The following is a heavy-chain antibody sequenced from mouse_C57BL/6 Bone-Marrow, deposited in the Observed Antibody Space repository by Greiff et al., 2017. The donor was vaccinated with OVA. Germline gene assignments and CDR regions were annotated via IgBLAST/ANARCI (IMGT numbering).Heavy chain of an antibody. J-gene: IGHJ2*01. D-gene: IGHD1-2*01. CDR3: ARSAITTLDY. CDR1: GYTFTNYW. CDR2: IYPGGGYT. Sequence: QVQLQQSGAELVRPGTSVKMSCKASGYTFTNYWIGWAKQRPGHGLEWIGDIYPGGGYTNYNEKFKGKATLTADKSSSTAYMQFSSLTSEDSAIYYCARSAITTLDYWGQGTTLTVSS. V-gene: IGHV1-63*01.